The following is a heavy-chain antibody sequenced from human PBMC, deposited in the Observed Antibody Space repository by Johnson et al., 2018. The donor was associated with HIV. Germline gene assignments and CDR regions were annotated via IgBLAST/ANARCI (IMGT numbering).Heavy chain of an antibody. CDR2: ISYDGSNK. J-gene: IGHJ3*02. Sequence: QVLLVESGGGVVQPGRSLRLSCAASGFTFSSYAMHWVRQAPGQGLEWVAVISYDGSNKYYADAVKGRFTISRDNSKNSLYLQMNSLRAEDTALYYCAKTALFQSIWDAFDIWGQGTTVIVSS. CDR1: GFTFSSYA. D-gene: IGHD3-10*01. V-gene: IGHV3-30-3*02. CDR3: AKTALFQSIWDAFDI.